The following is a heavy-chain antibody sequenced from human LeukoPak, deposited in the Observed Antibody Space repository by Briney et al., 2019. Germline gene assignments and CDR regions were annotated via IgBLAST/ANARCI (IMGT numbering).Heavy chain of an antibody. V-gene: IGHV4-59*08. CDR3: AGGGSGKNLYGMDV. D-gene: IGHD3-10*01. CDR2: IYYSGST. J-gene: IGHJ6*02. Sequence: SETLSLTCTVSGGSISSYYWSWIRQPPGKGLEWIGYIYYSGSTNYNPSLKSRVTISVDTSKNQFSLNLSSVTAADTSVYYRAGGGSGKNLYGMDVGGQGTRVTVSS. CDR1: GGSISSYY.